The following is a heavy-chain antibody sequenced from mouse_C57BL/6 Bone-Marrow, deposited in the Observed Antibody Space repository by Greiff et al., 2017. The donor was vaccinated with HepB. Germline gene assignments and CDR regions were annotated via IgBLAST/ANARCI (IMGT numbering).Heavy chain of an antibody. J-gene: IGHJ4*01. V-gene: IGHV10-3*01. CDR1: GFTFNTYA. CDR2: LRSKSSNYAT. Sequence: GGGLVQPKGSLKLSCAASGFTFNTYAMHWVRQAPGKGLEWVARLRSKSSNYATYYADSVKDRFTISRDDSQSMLYLQMNNLKTEDTAMYYCVRDCITTVVATDYAMDYWGQGTSVTVSS. CDR3: VRDCITTVVATDYAMDY. D-gene: IGHD1-1*01.